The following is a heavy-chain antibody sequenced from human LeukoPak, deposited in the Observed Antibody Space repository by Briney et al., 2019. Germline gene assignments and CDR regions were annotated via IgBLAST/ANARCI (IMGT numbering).Heavy chain of an antibody. CDR2: IKSKTDGGTT. J-gene: IGHJ4*02. Sequence: PGGSLRLSCAASGFTFSSAWMSWVRQAPGKGLEWVGRIKSKTDGGTTDYAAPVKGRFTISRDDSKDTLYLQMNSLKTEDTAVYYCTTQAVTQYYFDYWGQGTLVTVSS. V-gene: IGHV3-15*01. D-gene: IGHD4-11*01. CDR1: GFTFSSAW. CDR3: TTQAVTQYYFDY.